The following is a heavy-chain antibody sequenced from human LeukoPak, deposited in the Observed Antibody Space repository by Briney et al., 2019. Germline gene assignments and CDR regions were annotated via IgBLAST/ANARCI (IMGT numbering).Heavy chain of an antibody. V-gene: IGHV3-7*01. CDR2: IKQDGSEK. CDR3: AGPLAVAGRSDY. J-gene: IGHJ4*02. D-gene: IGHD6-19*01. CDR1: GLTFSSYW. Sequence: GGSLRLSCAASGLTFSSYWMSWVRQAPGKGLEWVANIKQDGSEKYYVDSVKGRFTISRDNAKNSLYLQMNSLRAEDTAVYYCAGPLAVAGRSDYWGQGTLVTVSS.